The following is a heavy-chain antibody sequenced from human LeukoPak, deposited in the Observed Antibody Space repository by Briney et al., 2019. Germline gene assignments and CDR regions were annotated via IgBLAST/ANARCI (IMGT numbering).Heavy chain of an antibody. CDR3: AKYVWGSYPTFEDY. V-gene: IGHV4-4*07. CDR2: FYTSGNT. Sequence: SETLSLTCTVSGGSISIYYWSWVRQPAGKGLEWIGRFYTSGNTNYNPALKSRVTMSVDTSKNQFSLKLSSVTAADTAVYYCAKYVWGSYPTFEDYWGQGTLVTVSS. CDR1: GGSISIYY. J-gene: IGHJ4*02. D-gene: IGHD3-16*02.